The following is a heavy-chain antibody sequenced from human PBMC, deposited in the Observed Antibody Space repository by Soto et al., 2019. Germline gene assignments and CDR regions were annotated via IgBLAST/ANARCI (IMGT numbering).Heavy chain of an antibody. CDR1: GFTFSSYA. J-gene: IGHJ4*02. V-gene: IGHV3-30-3*01. Sequence: QVPLVESGGGVVQPGRSLRLSCAASGFTFSSYAMHWVRQAPGKGLEWVAVISYDGSNKYYADSVKGRFTISRDNSKNTLYLQMNILRAEDTAVYYCSRVPYSRGRAHFDYWGQGTLVTVSS. D-gene: IGHD2-15*01. CDR2: ISYDGSNK. CDR3: SRVPYSRGRAHFDY.